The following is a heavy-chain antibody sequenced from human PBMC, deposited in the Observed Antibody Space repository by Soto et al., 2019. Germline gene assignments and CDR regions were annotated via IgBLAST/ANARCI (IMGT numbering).Heavy chain of an antibody. V-gene: IGHV3-64*01. D-gene: IGHD2-8*01. CDR3: ARDRCTNGVCYAPSDY. J-gene: IGHJ4*02. Sequence: GGSLRLSCATSGFTFTTYAMHWVRQAPGKGLEYVSAISSNGRSTYYANSVKGRFTISRDNSKNTLYLQMDSLRAEDMAVYYCARDRCTNGVCYAPSDYWGQGTLVTVSS. CDR1: GFTFTTYA. CDR2: ISSNGRST.